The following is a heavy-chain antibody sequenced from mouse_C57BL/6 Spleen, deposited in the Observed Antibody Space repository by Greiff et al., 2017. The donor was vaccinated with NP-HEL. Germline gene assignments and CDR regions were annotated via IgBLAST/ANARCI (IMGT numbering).Heavy chain of an antibody. D-gene: IGHD2-5*01. V-gene: IGHV14-4*01. J-gene: IGHJ3*01. CDR2: IDPENGDT. Sequence: EVQLQQSGAELVRPGASVKLSCTASGFNIKDDYMHWVKQRPEQGLEWIGWIDPENGDTEYASKFQGKATITADTSSNTAYLQLSSLTSEDTAVYYCTTRGYYSNYFVAYWGQGTLVTVSA. CDR1: GFNIKDDY. CDR3: TTRGYYSNYFVAY.